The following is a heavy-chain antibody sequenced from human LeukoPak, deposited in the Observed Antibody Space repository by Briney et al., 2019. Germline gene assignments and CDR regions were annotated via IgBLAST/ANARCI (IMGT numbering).Heavy chain of an antibody. CDR1: GGTFSSYA. J-gene: IGHJ5*02. D-gene: IGHD5-12*01. Sequence: SVKVSCKASGGTFSSYAISWVRQAPGQGLEWMGRIIPILGIANYAQKFQGRVTITADKSTSTAYMELSSLRSEDTAVYYCARVRHSSYDLTYNWFDPWGQGTLVTVSS. V-gene: IGHV1-69*04. CDR2: IIPILGIA. CDR3: ARVRHSSYDLTYNWFDP.